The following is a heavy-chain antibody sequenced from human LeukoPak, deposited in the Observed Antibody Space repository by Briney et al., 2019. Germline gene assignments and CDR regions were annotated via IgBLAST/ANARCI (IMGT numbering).Heavy chain of an antibody. CDR2: ISPGGGPT. CDR1: GFTFSDYY. D-gene: IGHD5-12*01. Sequence: GGSLRLSCAASGFTFSDYYMSWIRQAPGKGLEWVSGISPGGGPTYYADSVKGRFTISRDDPKNTLDLQMENLRVEDTAVYYCAKDGAWLRFDDWGQGILVTVSS. CDR3: AKDGAWLRFDD. J-gene: IGHJ4*02. V-gene: IGHV3-23*01.